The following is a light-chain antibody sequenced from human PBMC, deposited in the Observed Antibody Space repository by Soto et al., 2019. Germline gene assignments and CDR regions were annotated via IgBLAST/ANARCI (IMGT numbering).Light chain of an antibody. V-gene: IGLV1-47*01. Sequence: QSVLTQPPSASGTPGQRVTISCSGSSSNVGSNYVYWYQQLPGTAPKLLIYRNNQRPPGAPDRFSGSKPGTSASLAISGLRSEDEADYYCAAWDDSLSGWVFGGGTQLTVL. J-gene: IGLJ3*02. CDR3: AAWDDSLSGWV. CDR1: SSNVGSNY. CDR2: RNN.